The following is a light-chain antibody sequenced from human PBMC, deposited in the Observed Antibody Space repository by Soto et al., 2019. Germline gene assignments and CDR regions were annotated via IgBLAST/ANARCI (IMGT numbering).Light chain of an antibody. CDR3: QQSHNMPFT. CDR2: AAS. J-gene: IGKJ3*01. CDR1: QSITNY. V-gene: IGKV1-39*01. Sequence: DIQMTQSPSSLSASVGDRVTITCRASQSITNYLNWYQHKPGKAPKLLVYAASSLQSGVPSRFSGSGSGTDFTLTISSLPPEDFATYFCQQSHNMPFTFGPGTKVDLK.